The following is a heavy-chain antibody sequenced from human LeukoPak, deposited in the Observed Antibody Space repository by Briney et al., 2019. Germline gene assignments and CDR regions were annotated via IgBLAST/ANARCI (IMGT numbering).Heavy chain of an antibody. CDR2: INPNSGGT. J-gene: IGHJ5*02. V-gene: IGHV1-2*02. Sequence: GASVKVSCKASGYTFTSYGISWVRQAPGQGLEWMGWINPNSGGTNYAQKFQGRVTMTRDTSISTAYMELSRLRSDDTAVYYCARDLPDTGHWFDPWGQGTLVTVSS. CDR3: ARDLPDTGHWFDP. D-gene: IGHD1-14*01. CDR1: GYTFTSYG.